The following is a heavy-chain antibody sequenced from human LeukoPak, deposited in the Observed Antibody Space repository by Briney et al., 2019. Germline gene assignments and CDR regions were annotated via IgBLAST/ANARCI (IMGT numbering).Heavy chain of an antibody. Sequence: SETLSLTCTVSGGSISSSSYYWGWIRQPPGKGLEWIGSIYYSGSTYYNPSLKSRVTISVDTSKNQFSLKLSSVTAADTAVYYCARQDYGDYVYYYYYMDVWGKGTTVTVSS. V-gene: IGHV4-39*01. CDR1: GGSISSSSYY. CDR2: IYYSGST. D-gene: IGHD4-17*01. CDR3: ARQDYGDYVYYYYYMDV. J-gene: IGHJ6*03.